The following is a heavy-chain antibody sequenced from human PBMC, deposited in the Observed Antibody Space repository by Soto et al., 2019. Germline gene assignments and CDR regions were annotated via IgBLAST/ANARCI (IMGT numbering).Heavy chain of an antibody. V-gene: IGHV3-30*03. D-gene: IGHD3-3*01. CDR3: TRRRNVLRFLEWSSGMEV. Sequence: SLRLSCAASGFTFSSYGMHWVRQAAGKGLEWVAFISHDGSNKYYADSMKGRISMSRDNSKSTVYLQMSSLRAEDTAVYYCTRRRNVLRFLEWSSGMEVWGQGTTVTVSS. CDR1: GFTFSSYG. CDR2: ISHDGSNK. J-gene: IGHJ6*02.